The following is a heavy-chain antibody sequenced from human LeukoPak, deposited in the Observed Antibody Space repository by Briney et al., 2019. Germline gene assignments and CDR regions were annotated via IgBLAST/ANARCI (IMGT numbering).Heavy chain of an antibody. CDR3: AHVYVIGKTYYDFWSGYYFDY. J-gene: IGHJ4*02. CDR2: IYWDDDK. CDR1: GFSLSTSGVG. V-gene: IGHV2-5*02. D-gene: IGHD3-3*01. Sequence: SGPTLVKPTQTLTLTCTFSGFSLSTSGVGVGWIRQPPGKALGWLALIYWDDDKRYSPSLKSRLTITKDTSKNQVVLTMTNMDPVDTATYYCAHVYVIGKTYYDFWSGYYFDYWGQGTLVTVSS.